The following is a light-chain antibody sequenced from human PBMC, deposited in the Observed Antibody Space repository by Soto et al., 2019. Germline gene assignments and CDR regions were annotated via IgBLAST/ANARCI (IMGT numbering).Light chain of an antibody. CDR1: SSDVGGYNY. V-gene: IGLV2-14*01. Sequence: QSARTQPASVSWSPGQSITISCTGTSSDVGGYNYVSWYQQHPGKAPKLMIYEVSNRPSGVSNRFSGSKSGNTASLTISGLQAEDEAYYYCSSYTSSSIDYVFGTGTKVTFL. J-gene: IGLJ1*01. CDR2: EVS. CDR3: SSYTSSSIDYV.